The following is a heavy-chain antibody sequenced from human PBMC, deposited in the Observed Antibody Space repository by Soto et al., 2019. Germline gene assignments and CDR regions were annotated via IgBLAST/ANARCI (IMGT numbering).Heavy chain of an antibody. CDR2: IVVGSGKA. CDR1: GFTFSGSA. CDR3: TVDTYGPDY. J-gene: IGHJ4*02. Sequence: QVQLVQSGPEVRKPGDSVTVSCKTSGFTFSGSAVQWVRQIRGQGLEWIGWIVVGSGKAKYAPKFQQRVNISRDKYTNTAYLEVNSLRHGDTAIYYCTVDTYGPDYWGQGTLVTVSS. D-gene: IGHD2-8*01. V-gene: IGHV1-58*01.